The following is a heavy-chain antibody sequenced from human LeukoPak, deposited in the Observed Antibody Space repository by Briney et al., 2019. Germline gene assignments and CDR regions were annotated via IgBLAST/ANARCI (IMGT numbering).Heavy chain of an antibody. CDR2: ISAYNGNT. J-gene: IGHJ3*02. V-gene: IGHV1-18*01. Sequence: ASVKVSCKASGYTFTSYGISWVRQAPGQGLEWMGWISAYNGNTNYAQKLQGRATMTADTSTSTAYMELRSLRSDDTAVYYCARVCSWSRRCAFDIWGQGTMVTVSS. CDR1: GYTFTSYG. D-gene: IGHD6-13*01. CDR3: ARVCSWSRRCAFDI.